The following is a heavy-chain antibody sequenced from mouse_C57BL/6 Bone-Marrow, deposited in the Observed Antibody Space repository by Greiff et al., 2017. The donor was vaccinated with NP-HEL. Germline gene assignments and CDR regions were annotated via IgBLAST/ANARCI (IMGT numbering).Heavy chain of an antibody. J-gene: IGHJ2*01. CDR3: ARSNGNYLDY. CDR1: GYTFTSYW. Sequence: QVQLQQPGAELVKPGASVKMSCKASGYTFTSYWVTWVKQRPGQGLEWIGDIYPGSGSTNYNEKFKSKATLTVDTSSSTSYMQLSSLTSEDSAVYYCARSNGNYLDYWGQGTTLTVSS. D-gene: IGHD2-1*01. CDR2: IYPGSGST. V-gene: IGHV1-55*01.